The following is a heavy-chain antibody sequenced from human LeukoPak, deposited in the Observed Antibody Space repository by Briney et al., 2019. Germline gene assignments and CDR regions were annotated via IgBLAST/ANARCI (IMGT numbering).Heavy chain of an antibody. CDR3: ARDGGRGWEFDY. V-gene: IGHV1-2*02. CDR1: GSSFTAYY. J-gene: IGHJ4*02. D-gene: IGHD6-19*01. Sequence: ASVKVSCKASGSSFTAYYIHWVRQDPGQGLEWMGWINPNSGGTHYAQKFQGRVTMTRDTPISTAYMDLSRLTSDDTAVYYCARDGGRGWEFDYWGQGTLATVSS. CDR2: INPNSGGT.